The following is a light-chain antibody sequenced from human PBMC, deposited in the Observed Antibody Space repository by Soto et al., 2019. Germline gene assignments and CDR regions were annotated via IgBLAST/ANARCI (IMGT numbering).Light chain of an antibody. Sequence: EIVMTQSPATLSVSPGERATLSCRASQSVDNNLAWYQQKPGQAPRLLIFGASSRATGIPTRFSGSGSGTDFALTISSLQSEDFAVYYCQQYKNWPPWTFDQGTKVEVK. V-gene: IGKV3-15*01. J-gene: IGKJ1*01. CDR2: GAS. CDR3: QQYKNWPPWT. CDR1: QSVDNN.